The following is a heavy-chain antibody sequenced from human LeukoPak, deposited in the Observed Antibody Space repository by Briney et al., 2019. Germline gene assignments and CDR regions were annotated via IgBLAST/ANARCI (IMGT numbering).Heavy chain of an antibody. V-gene: IGHV4-34*01. CDR1: GGSFSGYY. CDR2: INHSGST. CDR3: ARESVGATAFDI. Sequence: SETLSLTCAVYGGSFSGYYWSWIRQPPGKGLEWIGEINHSGSTNYNPSLKSRVTISVDTSKNQFSLKLSSVTAADTAVYYCARESVGATAFDIWGQGTMVTVSS. J-gene: IGHJ3*02. D-gene: IGHD1-26*01.